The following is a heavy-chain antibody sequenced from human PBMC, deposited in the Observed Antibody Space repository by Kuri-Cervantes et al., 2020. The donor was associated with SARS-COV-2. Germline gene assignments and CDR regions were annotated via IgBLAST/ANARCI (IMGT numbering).Heavy chain of an antibody. CDR2: INPNSGGT. Sequence: ASVKVSCKASGYTFTGYYMHWVRQAPGQGLEWMGWINPNSGGTNYAQKFQGWVTMTRDTSISTAYMELSSLRSEDTAVYYCARDSGSSYYDSGGKYYADYWGRGTLVTVSS. J-gene: IGHJ4*02. D-gene: IGHD3-22*01. V-gene: IGHV1-2*04. CDR1: GYTFTGYY. CDR3: ARDSGSSYYDSGGKYYADY.